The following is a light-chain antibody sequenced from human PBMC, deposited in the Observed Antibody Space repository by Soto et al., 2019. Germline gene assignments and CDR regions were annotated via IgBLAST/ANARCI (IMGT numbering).Light chain of an antibody. Sequence: AIRMTQSPSSFSASTGDRVTITCRASQGISSYLAWYQQKPGKAPKLLIYAASTLQSGVPSSFSGSGSGTDFNLTISCLQSEDFATYYCQQYYCYPYTFGQGTKLEIK. CDR3: QQYYCYPYT. CDR2: AAS. J-gene: IGKJ2*01. CDR1: QGISSY. V-gene: IGKV1-8*01.